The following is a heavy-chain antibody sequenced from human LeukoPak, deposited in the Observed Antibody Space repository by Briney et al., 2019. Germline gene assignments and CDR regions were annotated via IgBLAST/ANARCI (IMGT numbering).Heavy chain of an antibody. Sequence: PGGSLRPSCAASGFTFSDYSMNWVRQAPGKGLAWVSSISSSSSFIYYADSVKGRFTISRDNAKNSLYVELNSLRAEDTAVYYCARTQGVYSYGYSPIDYWGQGTLVTVSS. CDR3: ARTQGVYSYGYSPIDY. D-gene: IGHD5-18*01. V-gene: IGHV3-21*01. J-gene: IGHJ4*02. CDR1: GFTFSDYS. CDR2: ISSSSSFI.